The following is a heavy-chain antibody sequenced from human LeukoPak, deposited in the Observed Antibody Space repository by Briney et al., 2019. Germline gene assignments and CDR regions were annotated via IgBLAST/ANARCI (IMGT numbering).Heavy chain of an antibody. J-gene: IGHJ6*04. D-gene: IGHD3-10*01. Sequence: ASVKVSCKASGYTFTSYAMHWVRQAPGQRLEWMGWINAGNGNTKYSQKFQGRVTITRDTSASTAYMELSSLRSEDTAVNYCARDPVWFGELSYYYYGMDVWGKGTTVTVSS. CDR3: ARDPVWFGELSYYYYGMDV. CDR2: INAGNGNT. CDR1: GYTFTSYA. V-gene: IGHV1-3*01.